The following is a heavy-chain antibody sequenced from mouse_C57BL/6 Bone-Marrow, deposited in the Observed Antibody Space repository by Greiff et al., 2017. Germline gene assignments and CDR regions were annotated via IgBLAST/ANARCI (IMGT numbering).Heavy chain of an antibody. V-gene: IGHV2-2*01. J-gene: IGHJ4*01. D-gene: IGHD1-1*01. Sequence: VQLQQSGPGLVQPSQSLSITCTVSGFSLTSYGVHWVRQSPGKGLEWLGVIWSGGSTDYNAAFISRRGISKDNSKSQVFFKMNSLQADDTAIYYCARGRDYYGSSYNYAMDYGGQGTSVTVSS. CDR2: IWSGGST. CDR1: GFSLTSYG. CDR3: ARGRDYYGSSYNYAMDY.